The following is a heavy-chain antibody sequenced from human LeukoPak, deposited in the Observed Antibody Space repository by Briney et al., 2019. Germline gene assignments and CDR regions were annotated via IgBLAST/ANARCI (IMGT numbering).Heavy chain of an antibody. V-gene: IGHV1-18*01. Sequence: ASVKVSCKASGYSLNRFGISWVRQAPGQGLEWLGWINTYNGNTKFGENFQGRVTLTTDTSSSTVCMELTSLRSDDTAVYFCARDTPQHLKRFDYWGQGTLVTVSS. J-gene: IGHJ4*02. CDR1: GYSLNRFG. D-gene: IGHD6-13*01. CDR2: INTYNGNT. CDR3: ARDTPQHLKRFDY.